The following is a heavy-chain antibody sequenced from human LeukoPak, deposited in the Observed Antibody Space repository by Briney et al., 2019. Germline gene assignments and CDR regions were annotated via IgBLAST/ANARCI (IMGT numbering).Heavy chain of an antibody. CDR2: ISSSSSYI. D-gene: IGHD3-10*01. CDR1: GFTFSSYS. V-gene: IGHV3-21*01. CDR3: ARQGEIYYYGSGSYSYDAFDI. J-gene: IGHJ3*02. Sequence: PGGSLRLSCAASGFTFSSYSMNWVRQAPGKGLEWVSSISSSSSYIYYADSVKGRFTISRDNAKNSLYLQMNSLRAEDTAVYYCARQGEIYYYGSGSYSYDAFDIWGQGTMVTVSS.